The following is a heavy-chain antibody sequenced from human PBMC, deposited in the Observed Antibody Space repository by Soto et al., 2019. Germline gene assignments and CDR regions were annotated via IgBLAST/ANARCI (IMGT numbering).Heavy chain of an antibody. V-gene: IGHV6-1*01. CDR3: ARDRDCSGGSCYNTFDY. CDR2: TYYRSKWYN. D-gene: IGHD2-15*01. Sequence: KQSQTLSLTCAISGDSVSSNSAAWNWIRQSPSRGLEWLGRTYYRSKWYNDYAVSVKSRITINPDTSKNQFSLQLNSVTPEDTAVYYCARDRDCSGGSCYNTFDYWGQGTLVTVSS. J-gene: IGHJ4*02. CDR1: GDSVSSNSAA.